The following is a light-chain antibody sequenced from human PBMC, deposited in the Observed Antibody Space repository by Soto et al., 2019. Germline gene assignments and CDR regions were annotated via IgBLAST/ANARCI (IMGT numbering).Light chain of an antibody. V-gene: IGKV1-39*01. CDR1: QSISNH. CDR3: QQSYSTPLT. CDR2: AAS. Sequence: DIQLTQSPSSLSASVEDRVIITCRASQSISNHLNWYQQKPGKAPKLLIFAASSLQSGVPSRFSGSRSGPDFTLTISSLQPEDFATYYCQQSYSTPLTFGGGTMGDIK. J-gene: IGKJ4*01.